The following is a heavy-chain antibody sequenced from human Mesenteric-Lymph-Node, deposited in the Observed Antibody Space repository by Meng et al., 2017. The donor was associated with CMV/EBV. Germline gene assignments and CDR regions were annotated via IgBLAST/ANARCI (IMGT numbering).Heavy chain of an antibody. CDR3: ALRRGGYFFDY. Sequence: FTFSGFSLSTSGVGVGWIRQPPGKALEWLALIYWDDDRRYSPSLKRRLTITKDASKNQVVLTMTDMDPVDTATFFCALRRGGYFFDYWGQGTLVTVSS. J-gene: IGHJ4*02. V-gene: IGHV2-5*02. D-gene: IGHD3-16*01. CDR2: IYWDDDR. CDR1: GFSLSTSGVG.